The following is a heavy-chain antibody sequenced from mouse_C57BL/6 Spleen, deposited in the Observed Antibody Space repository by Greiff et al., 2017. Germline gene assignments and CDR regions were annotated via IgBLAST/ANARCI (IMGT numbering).Heavy chain of an antibody. J-gene: IGHJ4*01. Sequence: QVQLQQSGAELVRPGTSVKVSCKASGYAFTNYLIEWVKQRPGQGLEWIGVINPGSGGTNYNEKFKGKATLTADKSSSTAYMQLSSLTSEDSAVYFCARSEDGYSYCYAMDYWGQGTSVTVSS. CDR3: ARSEDGYSYCYAMDY. V-gene: IGHV1-54*01. CDR2: INPGSGGT. D-gene: IGHD2-3*01. CDR1: GYAFTNYL.